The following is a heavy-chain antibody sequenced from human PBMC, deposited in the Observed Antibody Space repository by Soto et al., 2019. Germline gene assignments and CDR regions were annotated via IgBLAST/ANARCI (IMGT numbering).Heavy chain of an antibody. CDR3: ARGGTTIDY. Sequence: QVQLVQSGAEVKKPGASVKVSCKASGYTFTNFGISWVRQAPGQGLEWMGWISAYNGNTNYSQHFKGRVTMTTDTSTSPAYMELRSLRSHDPAVYYCARGGTTIDYWGQGTLVTVSS. CDR1: GYTFTNFG. D-gene: IGHD1-1*01. CDR2: ISAYNGNT. V-gene: IGHV1-18*01. J-gene: IGHJ4*02.